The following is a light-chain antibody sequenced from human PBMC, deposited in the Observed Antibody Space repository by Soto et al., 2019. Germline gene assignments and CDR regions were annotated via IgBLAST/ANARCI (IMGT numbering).Light chain of an antibody. V-gene: IGKV3-11*01. CDR1: QTFSSH. CDR2: DAS. CDR3: QQRSNWPPVNT. Sequence: EIVLTQSPATLSLSPGERATLSCRASQTFSSHLAWYQQKPGQAPRLLIYDASKRATGIPARFSGRGSGTDFTLTLSSLEPEDFAVYYCQQRSNWPPVNTFGQWPRLEIK. J-gene: IGKJ5*01.